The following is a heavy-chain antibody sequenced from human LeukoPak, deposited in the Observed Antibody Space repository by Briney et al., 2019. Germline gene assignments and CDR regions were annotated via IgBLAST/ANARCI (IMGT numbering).Heavy chain of an antibody. J-gene: IGHJ4*02. CDR2: IKSKTDGGTT. Sequence: PGGSLRLSCSASGFNFSNAWMSWVRQAPGRGLEWVGRIKSKTDGGTTDYAEPVKGRFTISRDDSKNTLYLQMNSLKTEDTAVYYCTTLTNDSGYDYWGQGTLVTVSS. CDR3: TTLTNDSGYDY. V-gene: IGHV3-15*01. D-gene: IGHD4-17*01. CDR1: GFNFSNAW.